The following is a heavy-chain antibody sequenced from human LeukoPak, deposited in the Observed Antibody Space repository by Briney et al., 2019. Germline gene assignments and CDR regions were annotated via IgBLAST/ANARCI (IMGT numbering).Heavy chain of an antibody. CDR2: ISSSSSYI. Sequence: PGGSLRLSCAASGFTFSSYSMNWVRQAPGKGLEWVSSISSSSSYIYYADSVKGRFTISRDNAKNSLYLQMNSLRAEDTAVYYCARDPPSSWRNPIDYWGQGILVTVSS. V-gene: IGHV3-21*01. CDR3: ARDPPSSWRNPIDY. CDR1: GFTFSSYS. D-gene: IGHD6-13*01. J-gene: IGHJ4*02.